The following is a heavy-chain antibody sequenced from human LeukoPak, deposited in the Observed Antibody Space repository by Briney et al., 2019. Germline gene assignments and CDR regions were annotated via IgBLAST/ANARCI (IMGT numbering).Heavy chain of an antibody. CDR2: ISGTGGAT. V-gene: IGHV3-23*01. CDR1: GFIFSTFD. D-gene: IGHD3-22*01. Sequence: GGSLRLSCAASGFIFSTFDMSWVRQAPGKGLEWVSGISGTGGATYYADSVKGRFTMSRDNSKNTLYLQMNSLRAEDTAVYYCAKASLIVVDYHYYGMDVWGQGTTVTVSS. CDR3: AKASLIVVDYHYYGMDV. J-gene: IGHJ6*02.